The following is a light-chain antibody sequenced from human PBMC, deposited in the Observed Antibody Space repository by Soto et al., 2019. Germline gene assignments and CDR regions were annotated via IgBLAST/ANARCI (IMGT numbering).Light chain of an antibody. CDR2: EVS. J-gene: IGLJ3*02. Sequence: QSALTQPAYVSGSPGQSITISCTGTSSDVGGYNYVSWYQQHPGKAAKLMIYEVSNRPSGVSNRFSGSKSGNTASLTISGLQAEDEADYYCSSYTSSSTRVFGGGTKLTVL. V-gene: IGLV2-14*01. CDR3: SSYTSSSTRV. CDR1: SSDVGGYNY.